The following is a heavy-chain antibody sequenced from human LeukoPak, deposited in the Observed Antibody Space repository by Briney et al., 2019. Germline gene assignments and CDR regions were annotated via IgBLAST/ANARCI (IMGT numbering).Heavy chain of an antibody. J-gene: IGHJ3*01. V-gene: IGHV4-59*01. Sequence: PSETLSLTCTVSGDPISSYYWSWIRQPPGKGLEWIGHIHYSGSTDYNPSLKSRVTISVDTSKNQFSLRLISVTAADTAVYYCARAGGVTTAPLDLDRWGQGTMVTVSS. CDR3: ARAGGVTTAPLDLDR. CDR1: GDPISSYY. D-gene: IGHD4-17*01. CDR2: IHYSGST.